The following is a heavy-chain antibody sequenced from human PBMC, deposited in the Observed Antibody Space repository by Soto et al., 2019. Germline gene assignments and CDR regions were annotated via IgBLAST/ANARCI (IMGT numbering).Heavy chain of an antibody. Sequence: EVQLVESGGGLVKPGGSLRLSCAASGFTFSSYSMNWVRQAPGKGLEWVSSISSSSSSIYYADSVTGRFTISRDNAKNSLYLQMNSLRAEDTAVYYGARESTVTTGCYWCQGTLVTVSS. V-gene: IGHV3-21*01. CDR3: ARESTVTTGCY. CDR1: GFTFSSYS. D-gene: IGHD4-17*01. J-gene: IGHJ4*02. CDR2: ISSSSSSI.